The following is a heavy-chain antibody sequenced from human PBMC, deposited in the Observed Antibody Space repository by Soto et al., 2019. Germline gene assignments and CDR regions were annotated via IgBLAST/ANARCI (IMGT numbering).Heavy chain of an antibody. V-gene: IGHV3-23*01. Sequence: EVQLLESGGGLVQPGGSLRLSCAASGFTFSSYAMSWVRQAPGKGLVWVSAISGSGGSTYYADSVKGRFTISRDNSKTTLFLQMNSLRAEDTAVYYCATRGSSGWYEVEYFQHWGKGTLVTVSS. CDR1: GFTFSSYA. CDR2: ISGSGGST. CDR3: ATRGSSGWYEVEYFQH. J-gene: IGHJ1*01. D-gene: IGHD6-19*01.